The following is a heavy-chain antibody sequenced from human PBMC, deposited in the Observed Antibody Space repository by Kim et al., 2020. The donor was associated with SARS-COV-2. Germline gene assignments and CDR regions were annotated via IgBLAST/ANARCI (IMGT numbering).Heavy chain of an antibody. D-gene: IGHD2-2*01. Sequence: ASVKGRFTVSKDDSKNTAYLQMNSLETEETAVYYCTRPEISTSYNYGMDVWGQGTTVTVS. CDR3: TRPEISTSYNYGMDV. V-gene: IGHV3-73*01. J-gene: IGHJ6*02.